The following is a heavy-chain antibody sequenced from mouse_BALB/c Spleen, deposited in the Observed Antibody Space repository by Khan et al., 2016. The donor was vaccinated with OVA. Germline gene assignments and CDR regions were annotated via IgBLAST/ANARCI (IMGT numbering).Heavy chain of an antibody. Sequence: QVQLQQSGAELVRPGVSVKISCKGSGYTFTDFAMHWVKQSHAKSLEWIGVISTYYGDADYNQKFKGKATMTVDTSSSTAYMELARLTSEDSAIYYCARGSGTSRFAYWGQGTLVTVSA. J-gene: IGHJ3*01. CDR1: GYTFTDFA. V-gene: IGHV1S137*01. CDR3: ARGSGTSRFAY. D-gene: IGHD1-3*01. CDR2: ISTYYGDA.